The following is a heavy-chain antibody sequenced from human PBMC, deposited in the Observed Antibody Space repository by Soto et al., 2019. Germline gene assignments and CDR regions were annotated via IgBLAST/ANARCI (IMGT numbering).Heavy chain of an antibody. CDR3: ARVNPSLLRFYFDY. J-gene: IGHJ4*02. CDR1: VGSITSYY. Sequence: SETLSLTCTVSVGSITSYYWSWSRQPPGKGLEWIGYIYYSESTNYNPSLKSRVTISVYTSKNQLSLKLSSVTAADTAVYYCARVNPSLLRFYFDYWGQGNLVTVSS. CDR2: IYYSEST. V-gene: IGHV4-59*01. D-gene: IGHD2-21*01.